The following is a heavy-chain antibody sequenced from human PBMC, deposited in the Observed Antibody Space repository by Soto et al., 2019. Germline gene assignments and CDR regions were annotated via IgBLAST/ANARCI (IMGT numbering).Heavy chain of an antibody. Sequence: ASVKVSCKASGYTFTDYYLHWLVQAHGKGLAGVGIINAGDHRTCYSHNFQGRVALTSDTSKSTVYLEPSSQRSGGTARYYWARTYVPGRPIDCWAQGTLVT. CDR3: ARTYVPGRPIDC. CDR1: GYTFTDYY. CDR2: INAGDHRT. J-gene: IGHJ4*02. D-gene: IGHD3-10*02. V-gene: IGHV1-46*01.